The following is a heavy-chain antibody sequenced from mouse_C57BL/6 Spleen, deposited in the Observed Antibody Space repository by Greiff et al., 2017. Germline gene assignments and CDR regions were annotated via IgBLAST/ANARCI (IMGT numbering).Heavy chain of an antibody. CDR3: TFICDGYYEYAY. V-gene: IGHV14-4*01. D-gene: IGHD2-3*01. CDR1: GFNIKDDY. J-gene: IGHJ3*01. Sequence: EVQLQQSGAELVRPGASVKLSCTASGFNIKDDYMHWVKQRPEQGLEWIGWIDPENGDTEYASKFQGKATITADTSSNTAYLQLSSLTSEDTAVYYCTFICDGYYEYAYWGQGALVTVSA. CDR2: IDPENGDT.